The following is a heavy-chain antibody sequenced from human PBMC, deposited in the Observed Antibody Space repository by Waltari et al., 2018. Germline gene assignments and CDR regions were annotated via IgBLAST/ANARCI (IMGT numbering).Heavy chain of an antibody. J-gene: IGHJ3*02. D-gene: IGHD4-17*01. CDR2: IYTSGST. Sequence: QVQLQESGPGLVKPSQTLSLTCTVSGGSISSGSYYWSWIRQPAGKGLEWIGYIYTSGSTNYNPSLKSRVTISVDTSKNQFSLKLSSVTAADTAVYYCARLGLGTVTTWGAFDIWGQGTMVTVSS. V-gene: IGHV4-61*09. CDR3: ARLGLGTVTTWGAFDI. CDR1: GGSISSGSYY.